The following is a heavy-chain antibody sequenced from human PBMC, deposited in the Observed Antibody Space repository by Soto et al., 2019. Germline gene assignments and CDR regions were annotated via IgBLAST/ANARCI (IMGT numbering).Heavy chain of an antibody. CDR2: ISYDGSNK. D-gene: IGHD3-10*01. CDR1: GFTFSSYG. Sequence: PGGSLRLSCAASGFTFSSYGMHWVRQAPGKGLEWVAVISYDGSNKYYADSVKGRFTISRDNSKNTLYLQMNSLRAEDTAVYYCAKETGEVRGADLPYYFDYWGQGTMVTVSS. J-gene: IGHJ4*02. V-gene: IGHV3-30*18. CDR3: AKETGEVRGADLPYYFDY.